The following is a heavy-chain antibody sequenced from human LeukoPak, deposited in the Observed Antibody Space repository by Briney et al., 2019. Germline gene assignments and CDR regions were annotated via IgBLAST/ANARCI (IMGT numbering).Heavy chain of an antibody. CDR2: IKHDGSEK. CDR1: GFIFTNYF. CDR3: ATDRGWRTSGYYLYYFEY. Sequence: GGSLRLSCAASGFIFTNYFMSWVRQAPGKGLEWVASIKHDGSEKYYVDSVRGRFTISRDNTMNSLYLQMSSLRAEDTAVYYCATDRGWRTSGYYLYYFEYWGQGTLVTYSS. D-gene: IGHD3-3*01. J-gene: IGHJ4*02. V-gene: IGHV3-7*01.